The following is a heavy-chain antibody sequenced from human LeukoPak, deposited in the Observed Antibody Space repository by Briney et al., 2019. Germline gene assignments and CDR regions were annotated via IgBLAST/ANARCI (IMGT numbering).Heavy chain of an antibody. Sequence: PSETLSLTCTASGGSISSYYWSWIRQPPGKGLEWIGYIYYSGSTNYNPSLKSRVTISVDTSKNQFSLKLSSVTAADTAVYYCARLPIGYCSGGSCYDTANFDYWGQGTLVTVSS. CDR3: ARLPIGYCSGGSCYDTANFDY. J-gene: IGHJ4*02. D-gene: IGHD2-15*01. V-gene: IGHV4-59*08. CDR2: IYYSGST. CDR1: GGSISSYY.